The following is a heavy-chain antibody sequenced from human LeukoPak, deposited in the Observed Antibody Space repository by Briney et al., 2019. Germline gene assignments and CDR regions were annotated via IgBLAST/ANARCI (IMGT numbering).Heavy chain of an antibody. D-gene: IGHD6-19*01. CDR3: ARGYSSGWYSMGYYYYMDV. Sequence: SVKVSCKASGYTFTSYYMHWVRQAPGQGLEWMGGIIPIFGTANYAQKFQGRVTITADKSTSTAYMELSSLRSEDTAVYYCARGYSSGWYSMGYYYYMDVWGKGTTVTVSS. V-gene: IGHV1-69*06. J-gene: IGHJ6*03. CDR2: IIPIFGTA. CDR1: GYTFTSYY.